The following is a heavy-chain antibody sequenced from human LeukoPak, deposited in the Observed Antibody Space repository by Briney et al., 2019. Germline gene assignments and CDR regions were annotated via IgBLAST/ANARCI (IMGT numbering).Heavy chain of an antibody. D-gene: IGHD3-3*01. CDR2: ISGSGDST. J-gene: IGHJ5*02. CDR3: ARDTYGGVFGT. CDR1: GFTFSSYA. V-gene: IGHV3-23*01. Sequence: GGSLRLSCAASGFTFSSYAMSWVRQAPGKGLEWVSAISGSGDSTYYADSVKGRFTISRDNSKNTLYLQMNSLRAEDTAVYYCARDTYGGVFGTWGQGTLVTVSS.